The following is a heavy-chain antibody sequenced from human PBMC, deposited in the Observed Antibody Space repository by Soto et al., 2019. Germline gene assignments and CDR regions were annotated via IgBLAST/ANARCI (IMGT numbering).Heavy chain of an antibody. Sequence: QVHLVQSGAEVKKPGASVKVSCRASGYTFASYSVHWVRQAPGQSLEWMGWINAGNGNTKYSQKFQGRLTLSRDTSASTAYLELTILTSEDTAVYFCARPHFLGDIFDYWGQGTLVTVSS. D-gene: IGHD4-17*01. J-gene: IGHJ4*02. CDR1: GYTFASYS. CDR3: ARPHFLGDIFDY. CDR2: INAGNGNT. V-gene: IGHV1-3*01.